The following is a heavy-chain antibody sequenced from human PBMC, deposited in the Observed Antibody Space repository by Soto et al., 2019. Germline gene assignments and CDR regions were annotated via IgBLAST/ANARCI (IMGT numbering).Heavy chain of an antibody. D-gene: IGHD3-22*01. V-gene: IGHV3-23*01. CDR2: ISGSGGST. Sequence: EVQLLESGGGLVQPGGSLRLSCAASGFTFSSYAMSWVRQAPGKGLEWVSAISGSGGSTYYADSVKGRFTISRDNSKNTLYLQMNSLRAEDTAVYYCATVSVDTAHSGYDVVYYDSSGLIPNFDYWGQGTLVTVSS. CDR1: GFTFSSYA. J-gene: IGHJ4*02. CDR3: ATVSVDTAHSGYDVVYYDSSGLIPNFDY.